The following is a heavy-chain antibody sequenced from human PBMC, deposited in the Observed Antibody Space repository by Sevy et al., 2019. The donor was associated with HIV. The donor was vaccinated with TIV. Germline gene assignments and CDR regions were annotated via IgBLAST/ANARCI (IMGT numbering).Heavy chain of an antibody. CDR2: ISGSGYST. CDR3: AKEGGGYNYASSGLFDY. J-gene: IGHJ4*02. Sequence: GGSLRLSCAASGFTFSSYAMTWVRQAPGKGLEWVSGISGSGYSTYYADSVKGRFTISRDNSKNTLYLKMNSLRAEDTAVYYCAKEGGGYNYASSGLFDYWGQGTLVTVSS. CDR1: GFTFSSYA. V-gene: IGHV3-23*01. D-gene: IGHD3-22*01.